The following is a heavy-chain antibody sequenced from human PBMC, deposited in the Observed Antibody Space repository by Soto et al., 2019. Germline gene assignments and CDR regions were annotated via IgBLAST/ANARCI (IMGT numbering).Heavy chain of an antibody. CDR1: GGSFISYA. V-gene: IGHV1-69*13. D-gene: IGHD4-17*01. J-gene: IGHJ5*02. CDR3: EREENYGDSGLDP. Sequence: SVKVACKASGGSFISYAISWGRQAPGQGLEWMGGIIPIFGTANYAQKFQGRVTITADESTSTAYMELSSLRSEDTALYYCEREENYGDSGLDPWGQGTLVTVSS. CDR2: IIPIFGTA.